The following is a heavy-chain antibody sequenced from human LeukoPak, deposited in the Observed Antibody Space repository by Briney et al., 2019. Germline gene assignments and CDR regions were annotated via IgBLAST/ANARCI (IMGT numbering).Heavy chain of an antibody. CDR1: GGSISSGGYY. V-gene: IGHV4-31*03. D-gene: IGHD6-13*01. J-gene: IGHJ5*02. Sequence: PSETLSLTCTVSGGSISSGGYYWSWIRQHPGKGLEWIGYIYHSGSTYYNPSLKSRVTISVDTSKNQFSLKLSSVTAADTAVYYCARVTAAAGSDWFDPWGQGTLVTVSS. CDR2: IYHSGST. CDR3: ARVTAAAGSDWFDP.